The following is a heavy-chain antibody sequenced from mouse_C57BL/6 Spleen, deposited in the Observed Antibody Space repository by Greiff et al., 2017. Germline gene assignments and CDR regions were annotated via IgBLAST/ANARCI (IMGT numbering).Heavy chain of an antibody. CDR1: GFTFSDYY. V-gene: IGHV5-16*01. CDR2: INYDGSST. J-gene: IGHJ1*03. Sequence: EVQLVESEGGLVQPGSSMKLSCTASGFTFSDYYMAWVRQVPEKGLEWVANINYDGSSTYYLDSLKSRFIISRDNAKNILYLQMSSLKSEDTATYYCAREDYGSDWYFDVWGTGTTVTVSS. D-gene: IGHD1-1*01. CDR3: AREDYGSDWYFDV.